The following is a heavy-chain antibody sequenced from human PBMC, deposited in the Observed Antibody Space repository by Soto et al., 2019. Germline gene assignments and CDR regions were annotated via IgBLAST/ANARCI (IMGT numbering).Heavy chain of an antibody. J-gene: IGHJ6*02. Sequence: QVQLVQSGAEVKKPGSSVKVSCKASGGTFSSYAISWVRQAPGQGLEWMGGIIPIFGTANYAQKFQGRVTMTADESTSTAYMELSSLRSEDTAVYYCARGHYDILTGYYYYYYGMDVWGQGTTVTVSS. CDR1: GGTFSSYA. V-gene: IGHV1-69*01. D-gene: IGHD3-9*01. CDR3: ARGHYDILTGYYYYYYGMDV. CDR2: IIPIFGTA.